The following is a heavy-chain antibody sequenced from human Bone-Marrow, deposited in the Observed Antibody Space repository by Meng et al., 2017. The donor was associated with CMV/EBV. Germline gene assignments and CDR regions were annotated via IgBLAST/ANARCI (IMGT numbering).Heavy chain of an antibody. D-gene: IGHD2-2*01. J-gene: IGHJ4*02. CDR2: IKQDGSEK. CDR1: GFTFSSYW. Sequence: GESLKISCAASGFTFSSYWMSWVRQAPGKGLEWVANIKQDGSEKYYVDSVKGRFTISRDNAKNSLYLQMNSLRAEDTAVYYCTKDRERYCSSTSCYPPYYWGQGTLVTVSS. V-gene: IGHV3-7*01. CDR3: TKDRERYCSSTSCYPPYY.